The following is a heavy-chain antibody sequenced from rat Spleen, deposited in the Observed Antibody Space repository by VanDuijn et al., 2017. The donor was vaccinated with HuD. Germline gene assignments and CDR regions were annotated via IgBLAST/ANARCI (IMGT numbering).Heavy chain of an antibody. D-gene: IGHD1-12*02. CDR2: ISSDGRRN. V-gene: IGHV5-29*01. J-gene: IGHJ2*01. CDR1: GFTFSDYY. Sequence: EVQLVESDGGLVQPGRSLKLSCAASGFTFSDYYMAWVRQAPTKGLEWVATISSDGRRNYYRDSVKGRFTISRDNAKSSLYLQMDSLRSEDTAMYYCARTHYDGSYYYDYFDYWGQGVMVTVSS. CDR3: ARTHYDGSYYYDYFDY.